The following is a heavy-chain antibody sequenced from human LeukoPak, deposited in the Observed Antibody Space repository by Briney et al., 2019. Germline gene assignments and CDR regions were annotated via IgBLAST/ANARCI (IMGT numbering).Heavy chain of an antibody. CDR2: IGGSGGST. CDR3: AKEGCTGTNCYINC. CDR1: GFTFRDYA. J-gene: IGHJ4*02. V-gene: IGHV3-23*01. Sequence: GGSLRLSCAAPGFTFRDYAMSWVRQTPGKGLEWVSVIGGSGGSTYYADSVKGRFAISRDDSKNTLYLQMNSLRAEDTAVYHCAKEGCTGTNCYINCWGQGTLVTVSS. D-gene: IGHD2-2*02.